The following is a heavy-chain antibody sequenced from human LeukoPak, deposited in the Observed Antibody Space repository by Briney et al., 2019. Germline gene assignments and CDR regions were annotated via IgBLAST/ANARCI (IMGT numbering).Heavy chain of an antibody. J-gene: IGHJ4*02. CDR2: IGTAGDT. CDR3: VRGAGDYYGSSGYDY. Sequence: GGSLRLSCAVSGFTFSSYDMHWVRQATGKSLEWVSAIGTAGDTYYPGSVKGRFTISRENAKNSLYLQMNSLRAGDTAVYYRVRGAGDYYGSSGYDYWGQGTLVTVSS. CDR1: GFTFSSYD. D-gene: IGHD3-22*01. V-gene: IGHV3-13*01.